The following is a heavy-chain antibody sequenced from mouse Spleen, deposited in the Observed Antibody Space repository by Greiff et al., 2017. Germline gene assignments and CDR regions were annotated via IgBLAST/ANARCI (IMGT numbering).Heavy chain of an antibody. CDR3: ARSIITTATLDY. CDR2: IYPGSGNT. D-gene: IGHD1-2*01. CDR1: GYTFTSYW. J-gene: IGHJ2*01. V-gene: IGHV1-76*01. Sequence: QVQLQQPGAELVKPGASVKMSCKASGYTFTSYWITWVKQRPGQGLEWIARIYPGSGNTYYNEKFKGKATLTAEKSSSTAYMQLSSLTSEDSAVYFCARSIITTATLDYWGQGTTLTVSS.